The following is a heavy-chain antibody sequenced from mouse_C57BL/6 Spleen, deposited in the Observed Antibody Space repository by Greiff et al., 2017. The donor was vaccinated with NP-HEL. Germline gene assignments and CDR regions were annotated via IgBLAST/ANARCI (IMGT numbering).Heavy chain of an antibody. Sequence: VHLVESGAELVRPGASVKLSCKASGYTFTDYYINWVKQRPGQGLEWIARIYPGSGNTYYNEKFKGKATLTAEKSSSTAYMQLSSLTSEDSAVYFCARGDYDYDVGDYWGQGTTLTVSS. J-gene: IGHJ2*01. D-gene: IGHD2-4*01. CDR1: GYTFTDYY. V-gene: IGHV1-76*01. CDR3: ARGDYDYDVGDY. CDR2: IYPGSGNT.